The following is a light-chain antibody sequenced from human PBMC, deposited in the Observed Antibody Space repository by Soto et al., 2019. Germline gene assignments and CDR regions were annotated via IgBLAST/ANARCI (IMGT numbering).Light chain of an antibody. Sequence: QSALTQPPSASGSPGQSVTISCTGTSSDVGGYNYVSWYQQHPGKVPKLMIYEVSERPSGVPDRFSGSKSGNTASLTVSGLQAEDEADYYCISYAGSNNLVFGGGTKLTVL. V-gene: IGLV2-8*01. CDR1: SSDVGGYNY. CDR2: EVS. CDR3: ISYAGSNNLV. J-gene: IGLJ2*01.